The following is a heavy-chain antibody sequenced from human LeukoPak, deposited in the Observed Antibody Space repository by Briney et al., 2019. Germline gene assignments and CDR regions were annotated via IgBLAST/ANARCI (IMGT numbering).Heavy chain of an antibody. CDR2: ISGSGDAT. CDR3: AKGGTLMVRGVWFDP. J-gene: IGHJ5*02. CDR1: GFTFSSHG. D-gene: IGHD3-10*01. Sequence: GGSLRLSCAASGFTFSSHGMSWVRQTPGKGLEWVSAISGSGDATYYADSAKGRFTISRDNSKNSLFVQMSSLRAEDTAVYYCAKGGTLMVRGVWFDPWGQGTLVTVSS. V-gene: IGHV3-23*01.